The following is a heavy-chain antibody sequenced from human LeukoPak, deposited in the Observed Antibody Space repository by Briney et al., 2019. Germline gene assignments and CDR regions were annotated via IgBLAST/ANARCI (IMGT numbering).Heavy chain of an antibody. CDR1: GGSISSYY. Sequence: KPSETLSLTCTVSGGSISSYYWSWIRQPPGKGLEWIGYIYTSESTNYNPSLKSRVTIAVDTSKNQFSLKLSSVTAADTAVYYCARQLRAGYQLLPYYMDVWGKGTTVTVSS. CDR2: IYTSEST. J-gene: IGHJ6*03. CDR3: ARQLRAGYQLLPYYMDV. V-gene: IGHV4-4*09. D-gene: IGHD2-2*01.